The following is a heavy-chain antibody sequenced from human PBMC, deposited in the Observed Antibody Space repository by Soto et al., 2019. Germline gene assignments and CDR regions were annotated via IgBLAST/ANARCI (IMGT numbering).Heavy chain of an antibody. Sequence: QVKVVESGGGVVQAGRSLRLSCEVSGFTFSRYGMHWVRQAPGKGLEWVAFIWYDGSNKNYGDSVKGRFTVSRDDLRNAVYLQMKSLRAEDTAVYYCARDMEHVDIVSTIVHKYSFFGMDVWGQGTTVTVS. CDR1: GFTFSRYG. J-gene: IGHJ6*02. CDR3: ARDMEHVDIVSTIVHKYSFFGMDV. CDR2: IWYDGSNK. D-gene: IGHD5-12*01. V-gene: IGHV3-33*01.